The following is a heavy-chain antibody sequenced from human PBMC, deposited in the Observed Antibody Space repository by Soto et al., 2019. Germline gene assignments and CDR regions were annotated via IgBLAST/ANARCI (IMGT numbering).Heavy chain of an antibody. V-gene: IGHV4-31*03. Sequence: QVQLQESGPGLVKPSQTLSLTCTVSGGSISSGGYYWSWIRQYPGKGLEWIGYSYNSGGTYYNPSLKSRVTISVDTSKNQFFLTLRSVTAADTAVYYCARAQYFDYWGPGTLVTVSS. CDR2: SYNSGGT. CDR1: GGSISSGGYY. J-gene: IGHJ4*02. CDR3: ARAQYFDY.